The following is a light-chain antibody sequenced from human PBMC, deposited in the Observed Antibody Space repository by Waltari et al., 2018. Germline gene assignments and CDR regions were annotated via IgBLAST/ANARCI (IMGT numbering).Light chain of an antibody. J-gene: IGKJ2*01. CDR3: QQYNNWPPMYT. CDR1: QSVSSN. Sequence: EIVMKQSPAPLSVSPRDRVTIACRASQSVSSNLAWYQQKPGQAPRVLIYAASTRATGIPARFSGSGSGTEFTLTISSLQSEDFAVYYCQQYNNWPPMYTFGQGTKLEIK. V-gene: IGKV3-15*01. CDR2: AAS.